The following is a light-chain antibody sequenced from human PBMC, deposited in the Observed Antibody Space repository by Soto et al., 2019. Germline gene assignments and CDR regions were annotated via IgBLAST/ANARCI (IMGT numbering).Light chain of an antibody. Sequence: QSALTQPASVSGSPGQSITISCTGTSSDVGGYNYVSWYQQHPGKAPKLMIYEVSNRPSGVSNRFSGSKPGNTASLTISGLQAEEEADYYCIAYTSSSTLVFGGGTKLTVL. CDR2: EVS. J-gene: IGLJ2*01. CDR1: SSDVGGYNY. V-gene: IGLV2-14*01. CDR3: IAYTSSSTLV.